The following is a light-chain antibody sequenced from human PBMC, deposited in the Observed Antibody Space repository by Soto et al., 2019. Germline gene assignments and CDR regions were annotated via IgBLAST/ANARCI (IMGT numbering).Light chain of an antibody. J-gene: IGLJ3*02. Sequence: QSALTQPASVSGSPGQSITISCTGTSSNIGVYNYVSWYQQHPGKAPKLVICEVSNRPSGVSSRFSGSKSGNTASLTISGLRAEDEADDYCTSFTTTNIWVFGGGTKLTGL. CDR1: SSNIGVYNY. CDR2: EVS. CDR3: TSFTTTNIWV. V-gene: IGLV2-14*01.